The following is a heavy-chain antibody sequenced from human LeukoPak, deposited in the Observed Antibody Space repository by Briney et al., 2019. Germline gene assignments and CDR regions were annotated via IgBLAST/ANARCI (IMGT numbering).Heavy chain of an antibody. J-gene: IGHJ3*02. D-gene: IGHD2-15*01. Sequence: PGGSLRLSCAASGFTFSSYAMSWVRQAPGKGLEWVSAISGSGGSTYYADSVKGRFTISRDNSKNTLYLQMNSLRAEDTAVYYCARERYCSGGSCLDAFDIWGQGTMVTVSS. CDR1: GFTFSSYA. CDR2: ISGSGGST. CDR3: ARERYCSGGSCLDAFDI. V-gene: IGHV3-23*01.